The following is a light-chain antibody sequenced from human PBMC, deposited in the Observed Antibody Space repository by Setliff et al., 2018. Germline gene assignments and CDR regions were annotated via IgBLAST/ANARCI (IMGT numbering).Light chain of an antibody. CDR1: SSDIGDYNY. CDR2: DVD. J-gene: IGLJ1*01. Sequence: QSVLSQPPSASGSPGQSVTISCTGTSSDIGDYNYVSWYQHHPGKAPKLLIYDVDKRPSGVPDRFSGSKSGNTASLTVSGLQADDEADYYCGAYAGSSKKIFGTGTK. V-gene: IGLV2-8*01. CDR3: GAYAGSSKKI.